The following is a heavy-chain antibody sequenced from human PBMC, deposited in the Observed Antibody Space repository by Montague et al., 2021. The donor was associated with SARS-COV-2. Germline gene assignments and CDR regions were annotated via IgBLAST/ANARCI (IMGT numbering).Heavy chain of an antibody. CDR3: ARGARQGYGFRLGSFDY. V-gene: IGHV4-39*07. CDR2: INHSGST. D-gene: IGHD3-10*01. J-gene: IGHJ4*02. CDR1: GGSVSSGSYY. Sequence: SETLSLTCTVSGGSVSSGSYYWNWIRQPPGKGLEWIGEINHSGSTNNNPSLKSRVTMSVDTSKNQFSLKLSSVTAADTAVYYCARGARQGYGFRLGSFDYWGQGTLVTVSS.